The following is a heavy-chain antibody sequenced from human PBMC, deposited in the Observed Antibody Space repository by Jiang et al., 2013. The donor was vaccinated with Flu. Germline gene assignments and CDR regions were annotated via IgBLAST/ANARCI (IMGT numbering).Heavy chain of an antibody. CDR1: GYTFTSYG. J-gene: IGHJ4*02. D-gene: IGHD3-10*01. Sequence: GAEVKKPGASVKVSCKASGYTFTSYGINWVRQAPGQGLEWMGVIDPSVGGTTYAQKFQGRVTMTRDTSTSTAYMELTSLRSEDTAVYYCASYGSGRAGGFDNWGQGTLVTVSS. CDR2: IDPSVGGT. V-gene: IGHV1-46*01. CDR3: ASYGSGRAGGFDN.